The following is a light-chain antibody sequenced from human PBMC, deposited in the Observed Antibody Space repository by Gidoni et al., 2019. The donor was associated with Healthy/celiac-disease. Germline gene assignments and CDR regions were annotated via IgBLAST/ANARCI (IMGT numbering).Light chain of an antibody. J-gene: IGKJ1*01. CDR3: MQALQTPWT. V-gene: IGKV2-28*01. Sequence: DIVKTLSPLSLRVTPGEPASSSSRSSQSLLHSNGYNSLDWYLQKPGQSPQLLIYLGSNRASGVPDRFSGSGSGTDFTLKISRVEAEDVGVYYCMQALQTPWTFGQGTKVEIK. CDR1: QSLLHSNGYNS. CDR2: LGS.